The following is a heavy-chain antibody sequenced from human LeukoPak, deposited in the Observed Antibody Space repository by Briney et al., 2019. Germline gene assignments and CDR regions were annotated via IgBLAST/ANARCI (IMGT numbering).Heavy chain of an antibody. CDR3: ARGSIPAASYYSYYAMDV. D-gene: IGHD2-2*01. J-gene: IGHJ6*02. Sequence: SETLSLTCAVYGGSFSAYYWSWIRQPPGKGLEWIGEINHSGSTNYNPSLKSRVTISVDTSKNQFSLKLTSVTAADTAVYYCARGSIPAASYYSYYAMDVRGQGTTVTVSS. CDR1: GGSFSAYY. CDR2: INHSGST. V-gene: IGHV4-34*01.